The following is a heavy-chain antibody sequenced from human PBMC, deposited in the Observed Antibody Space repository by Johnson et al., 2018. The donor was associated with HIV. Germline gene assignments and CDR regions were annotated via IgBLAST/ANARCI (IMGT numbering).Heavy chain of an antibody. CDR2: ISYDGSKK. CDR3: ARDRWEEPAALDM. Sequence: QMLLVESGGGVVQPGRSLRLSCAASGFSFSNYAMHWVRQAPGKGLEWVAVISYDGSKKYHADSVKGRFTISRDNSKNTLYLQMNSLRTEETAVYYCARDRWEEPAALDMWGQGTMVTVSS. D-gene: IGHD1-14*01. V-gene: IGHV3-30*04. CDR1: GFSFSNYA. J-gene: IGHJ3*02.